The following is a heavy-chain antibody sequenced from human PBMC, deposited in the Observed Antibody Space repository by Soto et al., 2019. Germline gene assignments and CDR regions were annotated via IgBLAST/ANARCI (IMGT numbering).Heavy chain of an antibody. Sequence: QLQLQESGPGLVKPSETLSLTCTVSGGSISSSSYYWGWIRQPPGKGLEWIGSIYYSGSTYYNPSLKSRVTISVDTSKNQFSLKLSSVTAADTAVYYCARHSYSSGWYPAFDIWGQGTMVTVSS. J-gene: IGHJ3*02. CDR3: ARHSYSSGWYPAFDI. CDR2: IYYSGST. D-gene: IGHD6-19*01. V-gene: IGHV4-39*01. CDR1: GGSISSSSYY.